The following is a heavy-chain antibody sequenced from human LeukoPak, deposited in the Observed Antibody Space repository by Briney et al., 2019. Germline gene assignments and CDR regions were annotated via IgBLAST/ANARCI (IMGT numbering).Heavy chain of an antibody. CDR3: AREGSYDPWEYYYYYVDV. CDR1: RFTFSSYS. V-gene: IGHV3-21*06. CDR2: ISSSGSYI. D-gene: IGHD5-18*01. Sequence: GGSLRLSCAASRFTFSSYSMNWVRQAPGKGLEWVSSISSSGSYIYYADSVRGRFTISRDNSKNTLYLQMNSLRAEDTAVYYCAREGSYDPWEYYYYYVDVWGKGTTVIVSS. J-gene: IGHJ6*03.